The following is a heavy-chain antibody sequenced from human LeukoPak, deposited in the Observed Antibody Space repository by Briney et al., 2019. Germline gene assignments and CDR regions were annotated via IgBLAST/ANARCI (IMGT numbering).Heavy chain of an antibody. CDR1: GFYFRDHW. Sequence: PGGSLRLSCAASGFYFRDHWMDWVRQAPGKGLEWVGHIKTDGSETYYLDSLKGRISFSRDNTNNALYLQMNSLRVEDTAVYYCVKNDGWFHLAQWGQGTLVTVSS. V-gene: IGHV3-7*03. D-gene: IGHD6-19*01. J-gene: IGHJ4*02. CDR2: IKTDGSET. CDR3: VKNDGWFHLAQ.